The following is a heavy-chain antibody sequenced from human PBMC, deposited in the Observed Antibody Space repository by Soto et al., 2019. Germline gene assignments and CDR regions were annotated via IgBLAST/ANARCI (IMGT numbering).Heavy chain of an antibody. CDR1: GYTLTELS. CDR2: FDPEDGET. V-gene: IGHV1-24*01. D-gene: IGHD3-3*01. CDR3: ATVRFLEWLSTLYYFDY. Sequence: ASVKVSCQISGYTLTELSMHWVRQAPGKGLEWMGGFDPEDGETIYAQKFQGRVTMTEDTSTDTAYMELSSLRSEDTAVYYCATVRFLEWLSTLYYFDYWGQGTLVTVSS. J-gene: IGHJ4*02.